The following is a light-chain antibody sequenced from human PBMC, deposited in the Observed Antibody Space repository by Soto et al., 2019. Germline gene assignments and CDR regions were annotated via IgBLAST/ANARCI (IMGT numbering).Light chain of an antibody. Sequence: QSALTQPASVSGSPGQSITISCTGTSSDVGGYNYVSWYQQHPGKAPQLMIYDVSNRPSGVSDRFPGSKSGNTASLTISGLQAEDEADYYCSSYTRTTTLVFGGGTQLTVL. CDR3: SSYTRTTTLV. V-gene: IGLV2-14*01. CDR2: DVS. CDR1: SSDVGGYNY. J-gene: IGLJ2*01.